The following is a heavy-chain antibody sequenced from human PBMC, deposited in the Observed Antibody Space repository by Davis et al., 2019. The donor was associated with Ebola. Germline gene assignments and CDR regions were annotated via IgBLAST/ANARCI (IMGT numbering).Heavy chain of an antibody. J-gene: IGHJ4*02. CDR3: ARSTTLYGSGMDY. CDR2: INPNSGGT. D-gene: IGHD3-10*01. CDR1: GYTFSNYA. Sequence: ASVKVSCKASGYTFSNYAFTWVRQAPGQGLEWLGRINPNSGGTNYAQKFQGRVTMTRDTSINTAYLQWSSLTASDTAMYYCARSTTLYGSGMDYWGQGTLVTVSS. V-gene: IGHV1-2*06.